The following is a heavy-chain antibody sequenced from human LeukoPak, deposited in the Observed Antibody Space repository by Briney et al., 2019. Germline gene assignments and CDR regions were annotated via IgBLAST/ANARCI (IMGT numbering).Heavy chain of an antibody. CDR3: AKDRSIGTYYTFDH. Sequence: GGSLRLSCAVSGFTFNNYAMHWVRQAPGKGLEWVAVASYDGHNNYYADSVKGRFTISRDNSKNTLYLQMNSLRAEDTAVYYCAKDRSIGTYYTFDHWGQGTLVTVSS. V-gene: IGHV3-30*04. CDR1: GFTFNNYA. J-gene: IGHJ4*02. D-gene: IGHD1-26*01. CDR2: ASYDGHNN.